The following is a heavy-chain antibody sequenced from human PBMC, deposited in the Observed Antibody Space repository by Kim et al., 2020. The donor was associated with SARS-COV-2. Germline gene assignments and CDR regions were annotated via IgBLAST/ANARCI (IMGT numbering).Heavy chain of an antibody. J-gene: IGHJ4*02. CDR3: ARGQLNHKSYYYDSSGYYDY. Sequence: SVKVSCKASGGTFSSYAISWVRQAPGQGLEWMGGIIPIFGTANYAQKFQGRVTITADESTSTAYMELSSLRSEDTAVYYCARGQLNHKSYYYDSSGYYDYWGQGTLVTVSS. V-gene: IGHV1-69*13. CDR2: IIPIFGTA. CDR1: GGTFSSYA. D-gene: IGHD3-22*01.